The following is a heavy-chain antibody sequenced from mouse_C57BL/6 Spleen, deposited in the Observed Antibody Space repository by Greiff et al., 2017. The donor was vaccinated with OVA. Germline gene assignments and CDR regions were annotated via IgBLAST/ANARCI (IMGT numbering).Heavy chain of an antibody. CDR3: AVTVVAGRGFAY. CDR1: GYTFTSYW. V-gene: IGHV1-52*01. CDR2: IDPSDSET. Sequence: QVQLQQPGAELVRPGSSVKLSCKASGYTFTSYWMHWVKQRPIQGLEWIGNIDPSDSETHYNQKFKDKATLTVDKSSSTAYMQLSSLTSEDSAVYYCAVTVVAGRGFAYWGQGTLVTVSA. J-gene: IGHJ3*01. D-gene: IGHD1-1*01.